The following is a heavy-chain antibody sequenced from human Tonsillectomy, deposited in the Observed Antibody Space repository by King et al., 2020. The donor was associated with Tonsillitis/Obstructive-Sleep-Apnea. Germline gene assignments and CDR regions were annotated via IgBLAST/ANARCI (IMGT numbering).Heavy chain of an antibody. CDR1: GFTFGDYP. D-gene: IGHD6-19*01. J-gene: IGHJ4*02. CDR2: IRSKAYGGTT. Sequence: VQLVESGGGLVQPGRSLRLSCIASGFTFGDYPMSWVRQTPGKGLEWISFIRSKAYGGTTEYAASVKGRFTVSRDDSKSIAYLRMNSLKTEDTAVYYCARDWFSGWYGASGYWGQGTLVTVSS. V-gene: IGHV3-49*04. CDR3: ARDWFSGWYGASGY.